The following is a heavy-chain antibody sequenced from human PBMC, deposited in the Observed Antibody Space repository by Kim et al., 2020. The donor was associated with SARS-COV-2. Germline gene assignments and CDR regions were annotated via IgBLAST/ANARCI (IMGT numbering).Heavy chain of an antibody. V-gene: IGHV3-73*01. Sequence: SVKGRFTIYREESERTAYLQMNSLKTEDTAVYYCTRIRGATLAFWDGFDVWGQGTMVTVSS. J-gene: IGHJ3*01. CDR3: TRIRGATLAFWDGFDV. D-gene: IGHD3-3*02.